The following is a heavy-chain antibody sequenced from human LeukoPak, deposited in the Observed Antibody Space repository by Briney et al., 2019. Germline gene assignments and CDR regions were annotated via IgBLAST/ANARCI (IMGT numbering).Heavy chain of an antibody. CDR3: ARRDYDFWSGYYTGMGYYMDV. CDR2: IIPIFGTA. Sequence: SVKVSCKASGGTFSSYAISWVRQAPGQGLEWMGGIIPIFGTADYAQKFQGRVTITADESTSTAYMELSSLRSEDTAVYYCARRDYDFWSGYYTGMGYYMDVWGKGTTVTVSS. D-gene: IGHD3-3*01. V-gene: IGHV1-69*13. J-gene: IGHJ6*03. CDR1: GGTFSSYA.